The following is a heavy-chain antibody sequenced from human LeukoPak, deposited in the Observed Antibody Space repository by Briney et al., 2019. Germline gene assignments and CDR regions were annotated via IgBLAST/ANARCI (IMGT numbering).Heavy chain of an antibody. J-gene: IGHJ4*02. CDR3: ASKATYYYDSSGYYSLDY. D-gene: IGHD3-22*01. CDR2: IIPIFGTA. V-gene: IGHV1-69*13. CDR1: GGTFSSYA. Sequence: SVKVSCKASGGTFSSYAISWVRQAPGQGLEWMGGIIPIFGTANYAQKFQGRVTITADESTSAAYMELSSLRSEDTAVYYCASKATYYYDSSGYYSLDYWGQGTLVTVSS.